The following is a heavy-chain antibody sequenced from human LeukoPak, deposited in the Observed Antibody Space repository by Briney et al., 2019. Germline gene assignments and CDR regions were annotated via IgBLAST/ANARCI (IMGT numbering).Heavy chain of an antibody. J-gene: IGHJ4*02. CDR2: IYHSGST. V-gene: IGHV4-30-2*01. D-gene: IGHD6-13*01. Sequence: NPSETLSLTCTVSGGSISSGGYSWSWIRQPPGKGLEWIGYIYHSGSTYYNPSLKSRVTISVDRSKNQVSLKLSSVTAADTAVYYCARDRKGQLPFDYWGQGTLVTVSS. CDR3: ARDRKGQLPFDY. CDR1: GGSISSGGYS.